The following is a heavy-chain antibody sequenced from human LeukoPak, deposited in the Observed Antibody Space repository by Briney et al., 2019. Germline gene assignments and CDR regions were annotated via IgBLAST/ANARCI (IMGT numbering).Heavy chain of an antibody. V-gene: IGHV5-51*01. Sequence: GESLKISCKGSGYSFTSYWIGWVRQMPGKGLEWMGIIYPGDSDTRYSPSFQGQVTISADKSISTAYLQWSSLKASDTALYYCARQVVGDIVVVPAAQPHFDQWGQGTLVTVSS. J-gene: IGHJ4*02. CDR2: IYPGDSDT. CDR1: GYSFTSYW. D-gene: IGHD2-2*01. CDR3: ARQVVGDIVVVPAAQPHFDQ.